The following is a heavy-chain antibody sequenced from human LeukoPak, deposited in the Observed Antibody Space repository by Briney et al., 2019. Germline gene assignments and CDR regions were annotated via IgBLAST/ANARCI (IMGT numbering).Heavy chain of an antibody. CDR3: ARDGGIQLWPGYYFDY. J-gene: IGHJ4*02. D-gene: IGHD5-18*01. Sequence: PGGSLRLSCAASGFTFSSYSMNWVRQAPGKGLEWVSSISSSSSYMYYADSVKGRFTISRDNAKNSLYLQMNSLRAEDTAVYYCARDGGIQLWPGYYFDYWGQGTLVTVSS. CDR2: ISSSSSYM. V-gene: IGHV3-21*01. CDR1: GFTFSSYS.